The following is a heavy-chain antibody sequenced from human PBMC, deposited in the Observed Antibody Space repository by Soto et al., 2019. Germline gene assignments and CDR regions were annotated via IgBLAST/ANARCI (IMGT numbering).Heavy chain of an antibody. CDR3: ARYYFDNSGYSNWFDP. CDR1: GGSISSGAYY. Sequence: ASETLSLTCTVSGGSISSGAYYWSWIRQHSEEGLEWIGYMHYSGIAYYNPSLTSRITISVDTSKNQFSLKLSSVTAADTAVYYCARYYFDNSGYSNWFDPWGRGTLVTVSS. D-gene: IGHD3-22*01. J-gene: IGHJ5*02. V-gene: IGHV4-31*03. CDR2: MHYSGIA.